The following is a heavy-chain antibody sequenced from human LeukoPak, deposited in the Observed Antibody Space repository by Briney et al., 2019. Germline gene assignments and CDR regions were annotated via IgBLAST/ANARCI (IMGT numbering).Heavy chain of an antibody. CDR1: GFTFDDYA. CDR2: ISWNSGSI. CDR3: AKGRAAAYFDY. J-gene: IGHJ4*02. Sequence: PGRSLRLSCAASGFTFDDYAMHWVRHAPGKGLEWVSGISWNSGSIGYADSVKGRFTISRDNAKNSLYLQMNSLRAEDTALYYCAKGRAAAYFDYWGQGTLVTVSS. V-gene: IGHV3-9*01. D-gene: IGHD6-13*01.